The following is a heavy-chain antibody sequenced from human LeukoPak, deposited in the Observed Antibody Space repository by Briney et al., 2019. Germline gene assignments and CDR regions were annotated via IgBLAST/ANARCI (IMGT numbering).Heavy chain of an antibody. D-gene: IGHD4/OR15-4a*01. CDR2: ISSSSSYI. Sequence: GGSLRLSCAASGFTFSSYSMNWVRQAPGKGLEWVSSISSSSSYIYYADSGNGRFTISRDNAKNSLYLQMNSLRAEDTAVYYCARAAVRTNAFDIWGQGTMVTVSS. J-gene: IGHJ3*02. CDR1: GFTFSSYS. V-gene: IGHV3-21*01. CDR3: ARAAVRTNAFDI.